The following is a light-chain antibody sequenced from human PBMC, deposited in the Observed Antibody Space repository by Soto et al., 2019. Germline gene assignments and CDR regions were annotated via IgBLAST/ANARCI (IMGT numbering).Light chain of an antibody. CDR1: QSISNH. CDR3: QESYSSPPT. CDR2: AAS. Sequence: DIQMTQSPSSLSASVEDRVIITCRASQSISNHLNWYQQKPGKAPKLLIFAASSLHSGVPSRFSGSRSGPDFTLTISSLQPEDFATYYCQESYSSPPTFGQATKVEIK. V-gene: IGKV1-39*01. J-gene: IGKJ1*01.